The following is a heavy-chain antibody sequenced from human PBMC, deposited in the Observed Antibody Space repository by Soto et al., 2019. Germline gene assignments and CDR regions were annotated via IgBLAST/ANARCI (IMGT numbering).Heavy chain of an antibody. J-gene: IGHJ4*02. D-gene: IGHD3-3*01. V-gene: IGHV4-34*01. Sequence: SETLSLTCVVSGGSLSDYFWNWIRQPPGMALEWIGEINHRGSINYNPSLKSRVTISVDTSKNQFSLKLSSVTAADTAVYYCARGKIEITIFGVVQFVHPDYWGQGTLVTVS. CDR1: GGSLSDYF. CDR2: INHRGSI. CDR3: ARGKIEITIFGVVQFVHPDY.